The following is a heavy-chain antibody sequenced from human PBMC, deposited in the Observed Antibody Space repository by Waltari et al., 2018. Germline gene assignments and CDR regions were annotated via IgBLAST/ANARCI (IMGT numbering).Heavy chain of an antibody. CDR2: IYHSGRT. V-gene: IGHV4-38-2*01. J-gene: IGHJ4*02. CDR3: ARNSGNYSFFY. D-gene: IGHD1-26*01. Sequence: QVQLQESGPGLVKPSETLSLTCAVSDYSISSGYFWGWIRQPPGKGLEWIGSIYHSGRTYYNPSLNSRVTISVDTSKNQFSLKLSSVTAADTAVYYCARNSGNYSFFYWGQGTLVTVSS. CDR1: DYSISSGYF.